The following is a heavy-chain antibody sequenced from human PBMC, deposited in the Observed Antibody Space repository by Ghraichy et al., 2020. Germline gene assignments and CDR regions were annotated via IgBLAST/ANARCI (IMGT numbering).Heavy chain of an antibody. V-gene: IGHV1-18*01. J-gene: IGHJ4*02. CDR3: ARLSYGDYEEGGY. D-gene: IGHD4-17*01. CDR1: GYTFTSYA. CDR2: ISAYNGNT. Sequence: ASVKVSCQTSGYTFTSYAISWVRQAPGQGLEWMGWISAYNGNTNYAQKLQGRVTMTTDTSTRTAYMELRSLRSDDTTVYFCARLSYGDYEEGGYWGQGTLVTVSS.